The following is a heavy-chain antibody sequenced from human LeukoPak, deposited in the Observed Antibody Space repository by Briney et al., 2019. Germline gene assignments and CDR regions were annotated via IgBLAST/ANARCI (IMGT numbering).Heavy chain of an antibody. J-gene: IGHJ4*02. V-gene: IGHV4-38-2*02. D-gene: IGHD4-11*01. Sequence: SETLSLTCTVSGYSISGGFYWGWIRQPPGKGLEWIGSLYRGGSTYYNPFLRTRVTISVDTSKNQFSLKLSSVTAADTAVYYCARVKHDYSNYCFDYWGQGTLVTVSS. CDR2: LYRGGST. CDR1: GYSISGGFY. CDR3: ARVKHDYSNYCFDY.